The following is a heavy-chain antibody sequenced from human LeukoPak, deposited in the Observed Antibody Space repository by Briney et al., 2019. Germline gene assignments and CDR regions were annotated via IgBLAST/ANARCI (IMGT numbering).Heavy chain of an antibody. D-gene: IGHD1-7*01. J-gene: IGHJ4*02. CDR1: GFGFSNYG. CDR3: ARGLGNWNCRLDS. V-gene: IGHV3-30*03. Sequence: PGKPLRLSCAASGFGFSNYGMHWVRQAPGKGLEWLAHMSYDGSNEYYADSVKGRFTISRDNSKKTLYLQMESLGTEDTAVYYCARGLGNWNCRLDSWGQGTLVTVSS. CDR2: MSYDGSNE.